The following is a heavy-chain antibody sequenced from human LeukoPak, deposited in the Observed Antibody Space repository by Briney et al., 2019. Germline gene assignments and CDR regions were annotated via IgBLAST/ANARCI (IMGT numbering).Heavy chain of an antibody. D-gene: IGHD3-16*01. V-gene: IGHV3-9*01. J-gene: IGHJ3*02. CDR1: GFTFDDYA. CDR3: AKYGITEDAFDI. CDR2: ISWNSGSI. Sequence: GGSLRLSCAASGFTFDDYAMHWVRQAPGKGLEWVSGISWNSGSIGYADSVKGRFTISRDNAKNSLYLQMNSLRAEDTALYYCAKYGITEDAFDIWGQGTMVTVSS.